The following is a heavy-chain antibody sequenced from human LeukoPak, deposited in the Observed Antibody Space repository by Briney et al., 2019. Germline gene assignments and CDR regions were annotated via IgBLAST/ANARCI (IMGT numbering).Heavy chain of an antibody. CDR2: ISAYNANT. CDR1: GYTFTSYG. D-gene: IGHD4-23*01. CDR3: ARDMDGGNPVGYY. V-gene: IGHV1-18*01. Sequence: ASVTVSCKDSGYTFTSYGISWVRQAPRQGLEWMGWISAYNANTNYAQKLQGRVTMTTDTSTSTAYMELRSLRSDDTAVYYCARDMDGGNPVGYYWGQGTLVTVSS. J-gene: IGHJ4*02.